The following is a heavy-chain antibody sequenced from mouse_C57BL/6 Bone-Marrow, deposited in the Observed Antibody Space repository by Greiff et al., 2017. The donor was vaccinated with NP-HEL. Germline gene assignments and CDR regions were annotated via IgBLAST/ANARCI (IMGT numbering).Heavy chain of an antibody. Sequence: EVKLVESGPELVKPGASVKISCKASGYTFTDYYMNWVKQSHGKSLEWIGDINPNNGGTSYNQKFKGKATLTVDKSSSTAYMELRSLTSEDSAVYYCARLSNYGFAYWGQGTLVTVSA. V-gene: IGHV1-26*01. J-gene: IGHJ3*01. CDR3: ARLSNYGFAY. CDR2: INPNNGGT. D-gene: IGHD2-5*01. CDR1: GYTFTDYY.